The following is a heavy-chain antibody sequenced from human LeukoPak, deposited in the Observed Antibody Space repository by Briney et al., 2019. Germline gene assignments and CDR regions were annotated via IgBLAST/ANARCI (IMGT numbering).Heavy chain of an antibody. CDR3: ARDDCSSTSCYYYYGMDV. Sequence: GSLRLSCAASGFTFSSYAMHWVRQAPGKGLEGVAVISYDGSNKYYADSVKGRFTISRDNSKNTLYLQMNSLRAEDTAVYYCARDDCSSTSCYYYYGMDVWGQGTTVTVSS. CDR2: ISYDGSNK. V-gene: IGHV3-30-3*01. J-gene: IGHJ6*02. D-gene: IGHD2-2*01. CDR1: GFTFSSYA.